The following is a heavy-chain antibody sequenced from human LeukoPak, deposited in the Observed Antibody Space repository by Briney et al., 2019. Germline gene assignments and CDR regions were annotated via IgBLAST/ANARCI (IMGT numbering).Heavy chain of an antibody. CDR1: GGSFSGYY. Sequence: PSETLSLTCAVYGGSFSGYYWSWIRQPPGKGLEWIGEINHSGRTNYNPSLKSRVTISVDTSQNQFPLKLSSVTAADTAVYYCARGTVDIVVVPAAIVTSGVFDYWGQGTLVTVSS. V-gene: IGHV4-34*01. J-gene: IGHJ4*02. CDR3: ARGTVDIVVVPAAIVTSGVFDY. D-gene: IGHD2-2*02. CDR2: INHSGRT.